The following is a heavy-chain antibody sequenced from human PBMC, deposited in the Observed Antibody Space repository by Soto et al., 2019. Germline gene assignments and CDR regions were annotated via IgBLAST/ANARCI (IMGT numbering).Heavy chain of an antibody. CDR3: AKDRGTGTLWVNDDAFDI. V-gene: IGHV3-23*01. CDR1: GFTFSSYA. Sequence: GGSLRLSCAASGFTFSSYAMSWVRQAPGKGLEWVSAISGSGGSTYYADSVKGRFTISRDNSKNTLYLKMNSLRAEDTAVYYCAKDRGTGTLWVNDDAFDIWGQGTMVTVSS. CDR2: ISGSGGST. J-gene: IGHJ3*02. D-gene: IGHD1-1*01.